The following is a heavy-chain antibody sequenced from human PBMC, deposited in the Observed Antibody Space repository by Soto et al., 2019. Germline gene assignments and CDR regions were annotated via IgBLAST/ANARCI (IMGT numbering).Heavy chain of an antibody. J-gene: IGHJ6*02. CDR2: MFYSGLT. CDR1: GYSVTSSDYY. Sequence: SETLSLTCSDSGYSVTSSDYYWAWLRQPPGKGLEWIGSMFYSGLTYYNPSLKSRVTLSVDTSKNQFSVRLNSVTAADTAVYYCAPLSVSLSGPYGIHVWGQGTTVTVSS. V-gene: IGHV4-39*01. D-gene: IGHD2-15*01. CDR3: APLSVSLSGPYGIHV.